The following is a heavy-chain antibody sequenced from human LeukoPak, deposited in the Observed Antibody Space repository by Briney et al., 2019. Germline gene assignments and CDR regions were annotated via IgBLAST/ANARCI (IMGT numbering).Heavy chain of an antibody. Sequence: GASVKVSCKASGGTFSSYAISWVRQAPGQGLEWMGRIIPIFGTANYAQKFQGRVTITTDESTSTAYMELSSLRSEDTAVYYCARELVSSGYYYYYYMDVWGKGTTVTVSS. V-gene: IGHV1-69*05. CDR2: IIPIFGTA. CDR1: GGTFSSYA. CDR3: ARELVSSGYYYYYYMDV. J-gene: IGHJ6*03. D-gene: IGHD3-22*01.